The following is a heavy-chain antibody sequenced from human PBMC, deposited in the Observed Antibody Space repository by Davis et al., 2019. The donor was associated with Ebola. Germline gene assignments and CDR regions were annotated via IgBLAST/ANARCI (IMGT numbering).Heavy chain of an antibody. D-gene: IGHD3-22*01. CDR2: INSDGSST. CDR1: GFTFSSYW. Sequence: GESLKISCAASGFTFSSYWMHWVRQAPGKGLVWVSRINSDGSSTSYADSVKGRFTISRDNAKNTLYLQMNSLRAEDTAVYYCARPDPDYDSSGTRDDAFDIWGQGTMVTVSS. V-gene: IGHV3-74*01. CDR3: ARPDPDYDSSGTRDDAFDI. J-gene: IGHJ3*02.